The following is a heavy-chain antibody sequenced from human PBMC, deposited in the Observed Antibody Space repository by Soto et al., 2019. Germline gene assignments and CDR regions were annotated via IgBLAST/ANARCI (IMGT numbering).Heavy chain of an antibody. D-gene: IGHD6-6*01. V-gene: IGHV4-34*01. CDR1: GGSFSGYY. J-gene: IGHJ6*02. Sequence: SETLSLTCAVYGGSFSGYYWSWIRQPPGKGLEWIGEINHSGSTNYNPSLKSRVTISVDTSKNQFSLKLSSVTAADTAVYYCACIAARPRMEVWGQGTTVTVYS. CDR2: INHSGST. CDR3: ACIAARPRMEV.